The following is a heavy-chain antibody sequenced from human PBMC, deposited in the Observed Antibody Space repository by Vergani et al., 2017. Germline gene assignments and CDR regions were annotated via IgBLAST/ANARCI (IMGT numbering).Heavy chain of an antibody. V-gene: IGHV4-61*02. CDR1: GGSISSGSYY. CDR2: IYTSGST. CDR3: ARDLPGTSTGYYDFWSGYYPGLDY. J-gene: IGHJ4*02. D-gene: IGHD3-3*01. Sequence: QVQLQESGPGLVKPSQTLSLTCTVSGGSISSGSYYWSWIRQPAGKGLEWIGRIYTSGSTHYNPSLKSRVTISVDTSKNQFSLKLRSVTAADTAVYYCARDLPGTSTGYYDFWSGYYPGLDYWGQGTLVTVSS.